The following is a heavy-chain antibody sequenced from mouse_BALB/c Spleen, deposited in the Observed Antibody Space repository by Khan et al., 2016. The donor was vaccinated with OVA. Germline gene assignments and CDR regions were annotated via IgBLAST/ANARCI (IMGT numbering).Heavy chain of an antibody. Sequence: QIQLVQSGPELKKPGETVKISCKASGYTFTSYGMNWVKQSPGKALKWMGWINTYTGEPTYADDFKGRFAFSFETSTSTAYLQINSLKNEDTATYYCARPPYVYYALDYWGQRTSGTVST. CDR3: ARPPYVYYALDY. V-gene: IGHV9-3-1*01. D-gene: IGHD1-1*01. CDR2: INTYTGEP. CDR1: GYTFTSYG. J-gene: IGHJ4*01.